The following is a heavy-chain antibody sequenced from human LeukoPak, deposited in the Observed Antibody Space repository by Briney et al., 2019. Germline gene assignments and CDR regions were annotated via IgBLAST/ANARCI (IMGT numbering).Heavy chain of an antibody. Sequence: SETLSLTCTVSGGSISSSSYYWGWFGQPPGKGLEWIGSIYYSGSTYYNPSLKSRVTISVDTSKNQFSLKLSSVTAADTAVYYCARRPESYCSSTSCYPGSFDPWGQGTLVTVSS. CDR3: ARRPESYCSSTSCYPGSFDP. V-gene: IGHV4-39*01. J-gene: IGHJ5*02. CDR1: GGSISSSSYY. D-gene: IGHD2-2*01. CDR2: IYYSGST.